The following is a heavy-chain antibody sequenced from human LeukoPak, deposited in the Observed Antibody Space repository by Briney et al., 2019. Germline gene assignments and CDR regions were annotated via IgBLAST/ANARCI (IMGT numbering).Heavy chain of an antibody. CDR3: VSCSSTNYYYYGMDV. Sequence: PGGSLRLSCSASGFTFSSYAMHWVRQAPGKGLEYVSAISSNGGSTYYADSVKGRFTISGDNSRNTLYLQMSSLRAEDTAVYYCVSCSSTNYYYYGMDVWGQGTTVTVSS. CDR2: ISSNGGST. CDR1: GFTFSSYA. V-gene: IGHV3-64D*06. J-gene: IGHJ6*02. D-gene: IGHD3-10*02.